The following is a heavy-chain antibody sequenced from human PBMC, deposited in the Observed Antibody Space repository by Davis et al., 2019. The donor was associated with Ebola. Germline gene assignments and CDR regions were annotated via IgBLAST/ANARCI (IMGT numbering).Heavy chain of an antibody. Sequence: GESLKISCSASGFSFSNHYMHWVRQAPGKGLEWVSAISGSGGSTYYADSVKGRFTISRDNSKNTLYLQMNSLRAEDTAVYYCAKDYIEYQLPYGKFDPWGQGTLVTVSS. CDR1: GFSFSNHY. J-gene: IGHJ5*02. CDR2: ISGSGGST. CDR3: AKDYIEYQLPYGKFDP. V-gene: IGHV3-23*01. D-gene: IGHD2-2*02.